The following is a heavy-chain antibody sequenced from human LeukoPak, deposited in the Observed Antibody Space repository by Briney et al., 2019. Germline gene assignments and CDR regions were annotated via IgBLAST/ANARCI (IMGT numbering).Heavy chain of an antibody. CDR1: GAPFSDFY. V-gene: IGHV4-59*01. Sequence: SETLSLTCAVYGAPFSDFYWTWIRQPPGKGLEWIGYIYYSGSTNYNPSLKSRVTISVDTSKNQFSLKLSSVTAADTAVYYCARFPPGGSFYGMDVWGQGTTVTVSS. D-gene: IGHD2-8*02. CDR2: IYYSGST. CDR3: ARFPPGGSFYGMDV. J-gene: IGHJ6*02.